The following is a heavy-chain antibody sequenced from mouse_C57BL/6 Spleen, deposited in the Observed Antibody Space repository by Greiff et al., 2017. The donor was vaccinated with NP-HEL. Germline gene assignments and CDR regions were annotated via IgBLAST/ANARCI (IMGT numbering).Heavy chain of an antibody. CDR1: GYAFSSYW. CDR3: ARSHGSSYPRHSWYFDV. Sequence: QVQLQQSGAELVKPGASVKISCKASGYAFSSYWMNWVKQRPGKGLEWIGQIYPGDGDTNYNGKFKGKATLTADKSSSTAYMQLSSLTSEDSAVYFCARSHGSSYPRHSWYFDVWGTGTTVTVSS. V-gene: IGHV1-80*01. J-gene: IGHJ1*03. D-gene: IGHD1-1*01. CDR2: IYPGDGDT.